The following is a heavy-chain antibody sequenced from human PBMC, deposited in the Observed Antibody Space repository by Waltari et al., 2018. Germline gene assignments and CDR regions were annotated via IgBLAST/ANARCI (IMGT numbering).Heavy chain of an antibody. CDR2: IYSGGST. V-gene: IGHV3-23*03. J-gene: IGHJ4*02. Sequence: EVQLLESGGGLVQPGGSLRLSCAASGFTFSSYAMSWVRQAPGKGREWVSVIYSGGSTYDADSGKGRFTISRDNSKNTLYLQMNSLRAEDTAVYYCASPHYWGQGTLVTVSS. CDR3: ASPHY. CDR1: GFTFSSYA.